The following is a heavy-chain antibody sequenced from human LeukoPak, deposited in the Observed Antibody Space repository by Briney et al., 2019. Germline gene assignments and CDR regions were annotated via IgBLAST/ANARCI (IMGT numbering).Heavy chain of an antibody. CDR1: GGSISSSSYY. Sequence: SETLSLTCTVSGGSISSSSYYWGWIRQPPGKGLEWIGSIYYSGSTYYNPSLKGRVTISVDTSKNQFSLKLSSVTAADTAVYYCARHQPKTYYYGSWDVWGKGTTVAISS. D-gene: IGHD3-10*01. V-gene: IGHV4-39*01. CDR3: ARHQPKTYYYGSWDV. CDR2: IYYSGST. J-gene: IGHJ6*04.